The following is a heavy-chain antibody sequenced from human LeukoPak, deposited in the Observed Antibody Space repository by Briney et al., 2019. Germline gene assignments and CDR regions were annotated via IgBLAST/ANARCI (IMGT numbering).Heavy chain of an antibody. CDR1: GDTFSSYA. CDR2: IIPIFGTA. CDR3: ARERVTADYDFWSGYYRYFDY. D-gene: IGHD3-3*01. V-gene: IGHV1-69*05. Sequence: SVKVSCKASGDTFSSYAINWVRQAPGQGLEWMGRIIPIFGTANYAQKFQGRVTITTDESTSTAYMELSSLRSEDTAVYYCARERVTADYDFWSGYYRYFDYWGQGTLVTVSS. J-gene: IGHJ4*02.